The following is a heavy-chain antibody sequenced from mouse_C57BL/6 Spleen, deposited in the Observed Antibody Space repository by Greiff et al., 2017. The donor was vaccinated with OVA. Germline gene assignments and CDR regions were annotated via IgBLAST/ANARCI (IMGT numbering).Heavy chain of an antibody. J-gene: IGHJ2*01. CDR3: ARIDRSGYYFDY. V-gene: IGHV1-82*01. CDR1: GYAFSSSW. D-gene: IGHD3-2*02. CDR2: IYPGDGDT. Sequence: QVQLKQSGPELVKPGASVKISCTASGYAFSSSWMNWVKQRPGQGLEWIGRIYPGDGDTNYNGQFKGKATLTADKSSSTAYMQLSSLTSEDSAVYVCARIDRSGYYFDYWGQGTTLTVSS.